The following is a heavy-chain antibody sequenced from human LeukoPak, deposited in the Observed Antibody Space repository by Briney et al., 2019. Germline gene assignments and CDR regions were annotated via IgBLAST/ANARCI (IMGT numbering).Heavy chain of an antibody. CDR1: GGSISSYY. CDR2: IYYSGST. CDR3: ARQGGGFWYFDL. D-gene: IGHD6-25*01. V-gene: IGHV4-59*08. Sequence: SETLSLTCTVSGGSISSYYWSWIREHPGKGLERIGYIYYSGSTNYNPSLKSRVTISVDTSKNQFSLKLSSVTAADTAVYYCARQGGGFWYFDLWGRGTLVTVSS. J-gene: IGHJ2*01.